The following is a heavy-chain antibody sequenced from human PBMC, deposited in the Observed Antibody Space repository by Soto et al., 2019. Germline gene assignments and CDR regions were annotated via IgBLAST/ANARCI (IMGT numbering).Heavy chain of an antibody. D-gene: IGHD2-21*02. CDR3: ARLPKGSLVTA. Sequence: GGSLRLSCVGSGFSFSDHSMNWVRQAPGKGLQWVSYISSSSDKTYYADSVKGRFTVSRDNAKNALFLQMNSLRDDDTATYFCARLPKGSLVTAWGQGTRVTVSS. CDR2: ISSSSDKT. V-gene: IGHV3-48*02. CDR1: GFSFSDHS. J-gene: IGHJ4*02.